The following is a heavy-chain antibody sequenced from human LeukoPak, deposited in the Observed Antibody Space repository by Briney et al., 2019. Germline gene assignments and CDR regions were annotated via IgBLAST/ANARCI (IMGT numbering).Heavy chain of an antibody. D-gene: IGHD3-16*02. Sequence: PGGSLRLSCAASGFTFSSYWMSWVRQAPGKGLEWVANIKQDGSEKYYVDSVKGRFTISRDNDKNLLFLQMTSLRAEDTAVYYCARVGGRYSPLGYWGQGTLVTVSS. CDR3: ARVGGRYSPLGY. CDR1: GFTFSSYW. V-gene: IGHV3-7*01. CDR2: IKQDGSEK. J-gene: IGHJ4*02.